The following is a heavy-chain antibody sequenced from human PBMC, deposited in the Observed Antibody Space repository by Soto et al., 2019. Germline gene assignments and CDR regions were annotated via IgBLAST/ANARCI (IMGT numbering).Heavy chain of an antibody. V-gene: IGHV3-9*01. CDR1: GFTFDDYA. J-gene: IGHJ3*02. Sequence: DVQLVESGGGLVQPGRSLRLSCAASGFTFDDYAMHWVRQAPGKGLEWVSGISWNSGKIGYADSVKGRFTISRDNAKNSLYVQMNSLRAEDTVLYYGAKAHYSDYVEDAFDIWGQGTMVTVSA. D-gene: IGHD4-17*01. CDR2: ISWNSGKI. CDR3: AKAHYSDYVEDAFDI.